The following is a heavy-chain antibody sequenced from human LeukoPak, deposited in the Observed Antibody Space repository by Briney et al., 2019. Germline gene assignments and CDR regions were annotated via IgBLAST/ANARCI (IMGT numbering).Heavy chain of an antibody. J-gene: IGHJ4*02. V-gene: IGHV1-2*04. CDR2: INPNSGGT. D-gene: IGHD6-19*01. Sequence: ASVKVSCKASGYTFTGYYMHWVRQAPGQRLEWMGWINPNSGGTNYAQKFQGWVTMTRDTSISTAYMELSRLRSDDTAVYYCARGLYVAGEEFNYWGQGTLVTVSS. CDR3: ARGLYVAGEEFNY. CDR1: GYTFTGYY.